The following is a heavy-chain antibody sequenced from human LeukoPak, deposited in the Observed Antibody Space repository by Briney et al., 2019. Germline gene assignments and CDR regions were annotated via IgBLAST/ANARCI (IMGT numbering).Heavy chain of an antibody. D-gene: IGHD1-26*01. J-gene: IGHJ4*02. CDR3: AEEVGATYPTFDY. CDR2: ISGSSSST. V-gene: IGHV3-23*01. Sequence: SGGSLRLSCAASGFTFSSYVMSWVRPAPGKGLEWVSSISGSSSSTYYADSVKGRFTISRDNSKNTPYLQMNSLRAEDTAVYYCAEEVGATYPTFDYWGQGTLVTVSS. CDR1: GFTFSSYV.